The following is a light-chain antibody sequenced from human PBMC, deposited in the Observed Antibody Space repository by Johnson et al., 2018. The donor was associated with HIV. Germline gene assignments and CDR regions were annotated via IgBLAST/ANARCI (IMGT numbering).Light chain of an antibody. CDR2: DNN. V-gene: IGLV1-51*01. CDR1: SSNIGTNT. Sequence: QPLLTQPPSASGTPGQRVTISCSGSSSNIGTNTVSWYQQLPGTAPKLLIYDNNERPSGIPDRFSGPKSGTSATLGIPGLQTGDEADYYCGTWDTSLSTVGVFGTGTKVTVL. CDR3: GTWDTSLSTVGV. J-gene: IGLJ1*01.